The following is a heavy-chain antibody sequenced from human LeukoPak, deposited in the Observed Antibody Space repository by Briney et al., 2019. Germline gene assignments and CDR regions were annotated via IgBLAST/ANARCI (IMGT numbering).Heavy chain of an antibody. J-gene: IGHJ3*02. CDR3: ARERHIASDSFDI. CDR1: GGSMSSYF. Sequence: SETLSLTCLVSGGSMSSYFWSWLRQPAGKGLEWIGRFYSSGNNNYNPSLRSRVTMSADTSKNQFSLGLTSVTAADTAVYYCARERHIASDSFDIWGPGTLVTVSS. D-gene: IGHD2-21*01. V-gene: IGHV4-4*07. CDR2: FYSSGNN.